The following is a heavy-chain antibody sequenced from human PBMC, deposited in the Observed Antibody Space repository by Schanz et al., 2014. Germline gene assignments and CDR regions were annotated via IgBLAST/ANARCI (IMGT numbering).Heavy chain of an antibody. Sequence: EVQLVESGGGLVQPGGSLRLSCAASGFTFSTYWMSWVRQAPGKGLEWVANIKQDESERSYVDSVKGRFTISRDNAKNSLYLQINRLRAEDPAVYYWPRPPPPYSSSPYYWYYGMDVWGQGTTVTVSS. CDR2: IKQDESER. V-gene: IGHV3-7*01. J-gene: IGHJ6*02. CDR1: GFTFSTYW. CDR3: PRPPPPYSSSPYYWYYGMDV. D-gene: IGHD6-6*01.